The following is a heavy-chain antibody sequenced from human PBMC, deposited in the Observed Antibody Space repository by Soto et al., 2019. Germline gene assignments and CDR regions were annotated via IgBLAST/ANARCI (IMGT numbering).Heavy chain of an antibody. D-gene: IGHD6-13*01. CDR1: GGSISSYY. V-gene: IGHV4-59*01. Sequence: SETLSLTCTVSGGSISSYYWSWIRQPPGKGLEWIGYIYYSGSTNYNPSLKSRVTISVDTSKNQFSLKLSSVTAADTAVYYCARTESSSRYIDYWGQGTLVTVSS. CDR3: ARTESSSRYIDY. CDR2: IYYSGST. J-gene: IGHJ4*02.